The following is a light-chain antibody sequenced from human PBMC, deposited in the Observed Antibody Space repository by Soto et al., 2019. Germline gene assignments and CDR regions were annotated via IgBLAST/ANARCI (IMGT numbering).Light chain of an antibody. V-gene: IGLV2-23*02. CDR1: SSNVGSYKL. CDR3: WSSGGSPTYV. J-gene: IGLJ1*01. Sequence: QSALTQPASVSGSPGQSITISCTGTSSNVGSYKLVSWYQQHPGKAPKLMIFEVNKRPSGVSNRFSGSKSGKTDSLTIAELNVEDEADYYCWSSGGSPTYVFGTGTKLTFL. CDR2: EVN.